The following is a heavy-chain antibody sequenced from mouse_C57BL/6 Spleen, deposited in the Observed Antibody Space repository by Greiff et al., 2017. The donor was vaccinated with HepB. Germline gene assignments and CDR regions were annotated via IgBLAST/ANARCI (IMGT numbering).Heavy chain of an antibody. CDR1: GYTFTNYW. D-gene: IGHD2-2*01. V-gene: IGHV1-63*01. CDR2: IYPGGGYT. J-gene: IGHJ4*01. CDR3: ARRGTMVTPAGVYAMDY. Sequence: VQLQQSGAELVRPGTSVKMSCKASGYTFTNYWIGWAKQRPGHGLEWIGDIYPGGGYTNYNEKFKGKATLTADKSSSTAYMQFSSLTSEDSAIYYCARRGTMVTPAGVYAMDYWGQGTSVTVSS.